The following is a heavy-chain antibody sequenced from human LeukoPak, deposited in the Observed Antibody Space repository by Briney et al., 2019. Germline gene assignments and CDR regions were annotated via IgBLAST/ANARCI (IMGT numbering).Heavy chain of an antibody. V-gene: IGHV3-53*01. Sequence: GGSLRLSCTVSGFTVSINSMSWVRQAPGKGLEWVSFIYSGGNTHYSGSVKGRFTISRDNSKNTLYLQMNSLRAEDTAVYYCARRAGEYSHPYDYWGQGTLVTVSS. CDR2: IYSGGNT. J-gene: IGHJ4*02. CDR1: GFTVSINS. CDR3: ARRAGEYSHPYDY. D-gene: IGHD2/OR15-2a*01.